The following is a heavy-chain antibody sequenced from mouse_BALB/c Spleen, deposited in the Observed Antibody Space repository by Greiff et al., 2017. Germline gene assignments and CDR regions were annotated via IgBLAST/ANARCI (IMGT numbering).Heavy chain of an antibody. J-gene: IGHJ4*01. CDR2: IDPANGNT. CDR1: GFNIKDTY. V-gene: IGHV14-3*02. CDR3: ASGAAMDY. Sequence: VHVKQSGAELVKPGASVKLSCTASGFNIKDTYMHWVKQRPEQGLEWIGRIDPANGNTKYDPKFQGKATITADTSSNTAYLQLSSLTSEDTAVYYCASGAAMDYWGQGTSVTVSS. D-gene: IGHD1-1*02.